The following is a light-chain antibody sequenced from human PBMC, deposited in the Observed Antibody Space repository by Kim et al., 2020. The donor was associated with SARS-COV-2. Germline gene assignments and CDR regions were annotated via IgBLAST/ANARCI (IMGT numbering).Light chain of an antibody. CDR2: GAS. Sequence: PGERATPSCRASQSVSSDYLAWFQQKRGQAPRLLIYGASSRATGIPDRFSGSGSGTDFTLTISRLEPEDFAVYYCQQYGSSPRTFGQGTKVDIK. CDR1: QSVSSDY. CDR3: QQYGSSPRT. V-gene: IGKV3-20*01. J-gene: IGKJ1*01.